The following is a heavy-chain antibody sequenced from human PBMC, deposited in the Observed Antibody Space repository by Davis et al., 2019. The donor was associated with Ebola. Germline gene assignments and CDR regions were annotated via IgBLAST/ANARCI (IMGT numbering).Heavy chain of an antibody. Sequence: PGESLKISCAASGFTFSDYYMSWIRQAPGKGLEWVANIKQDGSEKYYVDSVKGRFTISRDNAKNSLYLQMNSLRAEDTAVYYCARHSGSYYAFDIWGQGTMVTVSS. CDR3: ARHSGSYYAFDI. J-gene: IGHJ3*02. CDR1: GFTFSDYY. CDR2: IKQDGSEK. D-gene: IGHD1-26*01. V-gene: IGHV3-7*03.